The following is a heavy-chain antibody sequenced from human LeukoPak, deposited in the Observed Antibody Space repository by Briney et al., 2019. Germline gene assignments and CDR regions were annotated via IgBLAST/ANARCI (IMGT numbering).Heavy chain of an antibody. V-gene: IGHV4-61*02. CDR2: IYTSGST. Sequence: KPSQTLSLTCTVSGGSISSGRYYWTWIRQPAGKGLEWIWRIYTSGSTNYNPSLKSRVTISVDTSKNQFSLKLSSVTAADTAVYYCARDTYYYDSSGYALFDYWGQGTLVTVSS. CDR3: ARDTYYYDSSGYALFDY. D-gene: IGHD3-22*01. J-gene: IGHJ4*02. CDR1: GGSISSGRYY.